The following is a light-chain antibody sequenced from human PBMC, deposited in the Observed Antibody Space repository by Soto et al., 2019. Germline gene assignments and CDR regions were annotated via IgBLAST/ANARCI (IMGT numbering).Light chain of an antibody. J-gene: IGKJ3*01. CDR2: KAS. CDR1: QSISNW. CDR3: QQLNSYPPNT. Sequence: DIQMTQSPSSLSASVGDRVTFTCRASQSISNWLAWYQQKPGKAPKLLIYKASTLESGVPSRFSGSGSGTEFTLTISSLQPEDFATYYCQQLNSYPPNTFGPGTKVDIK. V-gene: IGKV1-5*03.